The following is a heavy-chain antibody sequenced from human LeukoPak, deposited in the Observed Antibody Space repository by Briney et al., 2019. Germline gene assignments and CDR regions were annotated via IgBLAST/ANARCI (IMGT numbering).Heavy chain of an antibody. CDR3: ARVRSPSNWNAFDI. J-gene: IGHJ3*02. D-gene: IGHD1-1*01. CDR1: GYTFTTYN. CDR2: INVGNGDT. V-gene: IGHV1-3*01. Sequence: ASVKVSCKASGYTFTTYNMHWVRQAPEQRLEWMGWINVGNGDTKYSLKFQGRVTITRDTSASTAYMELSSLRSEDTAVYYCARVRSPSNWNAFDIWGQGTMVTVSS.